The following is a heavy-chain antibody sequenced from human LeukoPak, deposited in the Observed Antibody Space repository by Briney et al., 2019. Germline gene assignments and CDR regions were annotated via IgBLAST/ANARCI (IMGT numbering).Heavy chain of an antibody. Sequence: GGSLRLSCAASGFTFDDYAMHWVRHAPGKGLEWVSLISWDGGSTYYAHSVKGRFTISRDNSKNSLHLQMNSLRAEDTALYYCAKVAVTTDAFDIWGQGTMVTVSS. V-gene: IGHV3-43D*04. D-gene: IGHD4-17*01. J-gene: IGHJ3*02. CDR2: ISWDGGST. CDR3: AKVAVTTDAFDI. CDR1: GFTFDDYA.